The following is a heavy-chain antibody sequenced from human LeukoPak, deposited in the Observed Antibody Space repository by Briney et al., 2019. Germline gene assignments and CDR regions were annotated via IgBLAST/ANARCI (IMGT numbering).Heavy chain of an antibody. J-gene: IGHJ3*02. Sequence: GGSLRLSCAASGFTFSSYAMHWVRQAPGKGLEYVSAISSNGGSTYYANSVKGRFTISRDNSKNTLYLQMGSLRAEDMAVCYCARSAHSSVWYWLAFDIWGQGTMVTVSS. CDR2: ISSNGGST. CDR1: GFTFSSYA. V-gene: IGHV3-64*01. CDR3: ARSAHSSVWYWLAFDI. D-gene: IGHD6-19*01.